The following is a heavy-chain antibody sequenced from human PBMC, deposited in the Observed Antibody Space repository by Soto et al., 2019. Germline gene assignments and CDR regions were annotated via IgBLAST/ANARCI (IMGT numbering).Heavy chain of an antibody. CDR3: ARGIIGGGASIAARYYYYSRDV. V-gene: IGHV1-8*01. D-gene: IGHD6-6*01. CDR1: GYTFTSYD. CDR2: MNANSGNT. Sequence: QVQLVQSGAEVKKPGASVKVSCKASGYTFTSYDINWVRQATGHGLEWMGCMNANSGNTGYAQKFQDRVTMTRNTTISTAKMELSSWRSEDTAVYYCARGIIGGGASIAARYYYYSRDVWGKGTTVTVSS. J-gene: IGHJ6*03.